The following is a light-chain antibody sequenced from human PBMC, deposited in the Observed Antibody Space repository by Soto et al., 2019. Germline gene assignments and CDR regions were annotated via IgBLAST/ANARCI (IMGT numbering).Light chain of an antibody. CDR2: DAS. Sequence: DIQMTQSPSTLSASVGDRVTITCLSSQSISNWLAWYQQKPGKAPKFLIYDASSLESGVPSRFSGSGSGTIFTLTISSLQPDDFATYYCQQSYSTPFITFGQGTRLEIK. CDR1: QSISNW. CDR3: QQSYSTPFIT. J-gene: IGKJ5*01. V-gene: IGKV1-5*01.